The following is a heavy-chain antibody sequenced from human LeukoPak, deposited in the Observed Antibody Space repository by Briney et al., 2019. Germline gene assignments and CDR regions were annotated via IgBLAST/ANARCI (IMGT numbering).Heavy chain of an antibody. CDR2: IYHSGST. V-gene: IGHV4-38-2*02. D-gene: IGHD6-13*01. CDR1: GYSISSGYY. J-gene: IGHJ4*02. CDR3: ARGGIAAAGRSFDY. Sequence: KTSETLSLTCTVSGYSISSGYYWGWIRQPPGKGLEWIGSIYHSGSTYYNPSLKSRVTISVDTSKNQFSLKLSSVTAADTAVYYCARGGIAAAGRSFDYWGQGTLVTVSS.